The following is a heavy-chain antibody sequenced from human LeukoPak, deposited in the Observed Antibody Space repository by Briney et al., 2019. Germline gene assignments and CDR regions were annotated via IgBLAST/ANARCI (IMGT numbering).Heavy chain of an antibody. CDR2: IFSGGST. CDR1: GFTVSSNY. Sequence: PGGSLRLSCAASGFTVSSNYMSWVRQAPGKGLEWVSVIFSGGSTYYADSVKGRFTISRHNSKNTLYLQMNSLRAEDTAVYYCARETNDYGDSYGMDVWGQGTTVTVPS. CDR3: ARETNDYGDSYGMDV. D-gene: IGHD4-17*01. J-gene: IGHJ6*02. V-gene: IGHV3-53*01.